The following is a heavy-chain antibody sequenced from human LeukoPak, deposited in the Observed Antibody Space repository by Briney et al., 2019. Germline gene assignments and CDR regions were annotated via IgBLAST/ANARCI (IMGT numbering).Heavy chain of an antibody. D-gene: IGHD4-23*01. CDR2: INPNSGGT. V-gene: IGHV1-2*02. CDR3: AREPTYYGGNPEFDY. CDR1: GYTFTGYY. J-gene: IGHJ4*02. Sequence: ASVKVSCKASGYTFTGYYMHWVRQAPGQGLEWMGWINPNSGGTNYGRVAMTRDTSISTAYMELSRLRSDDTAVYYCAREPTYYGGNPEFDYWGQGTLVTVSS.